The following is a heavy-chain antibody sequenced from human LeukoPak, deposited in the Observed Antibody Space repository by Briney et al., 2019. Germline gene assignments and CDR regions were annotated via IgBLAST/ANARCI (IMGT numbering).Heavy chain of an antibody. Sequence: PSETLSLTCTVSGGSISSGGYYWSWIRQAPGKGLEWVGMIKEDGSQKYYVDSVRGRFTISRDNAKNSLYLEMNSLRAEDAAVYYCVRDSGWFRFDYWGQGTLVTVSS. V-gene: IGHV3-7*03. CDR2: IKEDGSQK. J-gene: IGHJ4*02. D-gene: IGHD6-13*01. CDR3: VRDSGWFRFDY. CDR1: GGSISSGGYY.